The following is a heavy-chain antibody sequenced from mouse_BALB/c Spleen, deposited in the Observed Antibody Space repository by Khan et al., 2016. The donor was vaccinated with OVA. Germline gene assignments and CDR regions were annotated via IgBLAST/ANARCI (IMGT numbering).Heavy chain of an antibody. Sequence: QVQLQQSGPELVKPGASVKLSCKASGYTFTDYVISWVNQRPGQGLEWIGEIYPGSGRTYYNERFKDKATLTADKSSNTAYMQLSSLTSEDSAVYFCARSYDGAWFAYWGQGTLVTVSA. CDR3: ARSYDGAWFAY. CDR2: IYPGSGRT. D-gene: IGHD1-1*01. J-gene: IGHJ3*01. V-gene: IGHV1-77*01. CDR1: GYTFTDYV.